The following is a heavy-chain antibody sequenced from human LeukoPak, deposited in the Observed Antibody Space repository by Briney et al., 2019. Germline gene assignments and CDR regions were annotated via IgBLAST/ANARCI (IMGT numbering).Heavy chain of an antibody. CDR3: AKDMGYTFGHAFDY. D-gene: IGHD5-18*01. J-gene: IGHJ4*02. V-gene: IGHV3-30-3*01. Sequence: GGSLRLSCAASGFTFSDYNMHWVRQAPGQGLEWVSLTSNDGSNKYYAVSVKGRFTISRDNTKNTLYLQMNSLRTEDTAVYYCAKDMGYTFGHAFDYWGQGTLVTVSS. CDR1: GFTFSDYN. CDR2: TSNDGSNK.